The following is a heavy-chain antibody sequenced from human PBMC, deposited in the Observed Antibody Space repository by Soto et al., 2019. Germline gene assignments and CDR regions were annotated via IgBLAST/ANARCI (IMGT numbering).Heavy chain of an antibody. D-gene: IGHD3-16*01. CDR3: ARDGLFSALGAFDI. Sequence: GGSLRLSCAASGFTFSSYGMHWVRQAPGKGLEWVAVIWYDGSNKYYADSVKGRFTISRDNSKNTLYLQMNSLRAEDTAVYYCARDGLFSALGAFDIWGQGTMVTVSS. CDR2: IWYDGSNK. J-gene: IGHJ3*02. CDR1: GFTFSSYG. V-gene: IGHV3-33*01.